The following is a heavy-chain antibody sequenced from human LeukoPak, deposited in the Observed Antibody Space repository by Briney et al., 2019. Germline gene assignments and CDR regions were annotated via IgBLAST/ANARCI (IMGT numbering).Heavy chain of an antibody. CDR2: ISSSSSYI. D-gene: IGHD2-15*01. Sequence: GGSLRLSCAASGFTFSSYIMNWVRQAPGKGLEWVSSISSSSSYIYYADSVKGRFTISRDNAKNSLYLQMNSLRAEDTAVYYCARDYCSGGSCRFDPWGQGTLVTVSS. CDR3: ARDYCSGGSCRFDP. CDR1: GFTFSSYI. J-gene: IGHJ5*02. V-gene: IGHV3-21*01.